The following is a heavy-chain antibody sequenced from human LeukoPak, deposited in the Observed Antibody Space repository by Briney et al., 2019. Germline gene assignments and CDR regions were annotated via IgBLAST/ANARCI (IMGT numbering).Heavy chain of an antibody. CDR3: ATASYYFDF. Sequence: GGSLSLSCAASGFTFSNYDMSWVRQAPGKGLEGVSAISGSGHGTYYADSVKGRFTISRDNSKNTLYLQMNSLRAEDTALYSCATASYYFDFWGQGTLVTVSA. CDR2: ISGSGHGT. J-gene: IGHJ4*02. V-gene: IGHV3-23*01. CDR1: GFTFSNYD.